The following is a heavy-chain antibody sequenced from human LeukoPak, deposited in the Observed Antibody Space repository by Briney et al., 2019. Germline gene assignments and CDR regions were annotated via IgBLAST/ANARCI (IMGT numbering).Heavy chain of an antibody. J-gene: IGHJ4*02. V-gene: IGHV3-30*04. CDR1: GFGFNNYV. D-gene: IGHD3-3*01. CDR3: ARDTSITIFGVVIGESG. CDR2: ISYDGSNI. Sequence: GGSLRLSCAASGFGFNNYVMHWVRQAPGKGLEWVAVISYDGSNIYYSDSVKGRFTISRDNSKNTVYVQMSSLRPEDTAVYYCARDTSITIFGVVIGESGWGQGTLVTVSS.